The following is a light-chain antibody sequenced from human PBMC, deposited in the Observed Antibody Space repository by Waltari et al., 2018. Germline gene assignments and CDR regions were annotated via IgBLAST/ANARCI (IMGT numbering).Light chain of an antibody. CDR1: SSDVANYNF. V-gene: IGLV2-8*01. Sequence: QSALTQPPSASGSPGQSVTVPCTGTSSDVANYNFVSWYQQHPGKAPKLIIYGVSKRPSGVPDRFSGSKSGNTASLTVSGLQAEDEAHYYCSSYAGGDGYVFGTGTKVTVL. J-gene: IGLJ1*01. CDR3: SSYAGGDGYV. CDR2: GVS.